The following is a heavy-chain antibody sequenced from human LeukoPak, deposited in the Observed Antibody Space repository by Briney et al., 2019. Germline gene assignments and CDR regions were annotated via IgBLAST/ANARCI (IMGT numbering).Heavy chain of an antibody. J-gene: IGHJ1*01. CDR1: GGSITSYY. CDR3: ARGYSSGYGGPFEYFQH. CDR2: IYNSGST. D-gene: IGHD6-19*01. Sequence: SETLSLTCTVSGGSITSYYWSWIRQPPGKGLEWIGYIYNSGSTNYNPSLKSRVTISVDTSKNQFSLKLSSVTAADTAVYYCARGYSSGYGGPFEYFQHWGQGTLVTVSS. V-gene: IGHV4-59*01.